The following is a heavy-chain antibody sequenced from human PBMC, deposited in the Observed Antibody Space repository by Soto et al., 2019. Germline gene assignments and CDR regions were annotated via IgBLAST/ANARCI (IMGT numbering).Heavy chain of an antibody. CDR3: ARQRYSNYYFDY. V-gene: IGHV4-39*01. CDR1: GGSISSSSYY. D-gene: IGHD4-4*01. CDR2: IYYSGST. Sequence: SETLSLTCTVSGGSISSSSYYWGWIRQPPGKGLEWIGSIYYSGSTYYNPSPKSRVTISVDTSKNPFSLKLSSVTAADTAVYYCARQRYSNYYFDYWGQGTLVTVSS. J-gene: IGHJ4*02.